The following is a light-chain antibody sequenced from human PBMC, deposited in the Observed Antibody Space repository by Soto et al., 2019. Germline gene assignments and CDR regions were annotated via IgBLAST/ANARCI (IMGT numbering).Light chain of an antibody. CDR2: DAS. CDR1: QTIYSF. J-gene: IGKJ1*01. V-gene: IGKV3-11*01. Sequence: EFVLTQSPATLSLSPGERATLSCRASQTIYSFLGWYQQKPGQAPRLLIYDASNRANHIPARFTGSGSGTDFTLTISSLEPEDFGTYYFQHRGTWTFGQGTKVEI. CDR3: QHRGTWT.